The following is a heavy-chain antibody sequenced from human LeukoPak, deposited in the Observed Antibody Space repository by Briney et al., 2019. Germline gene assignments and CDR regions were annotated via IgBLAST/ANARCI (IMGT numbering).Heavy chain of an antibody. D-gene: IGHD5-18*01. CDR3: GRDPKLGIRGYTYGYIDH. V-gene: IGHV7-4-1*02. Sequence: ASVKVSCKASGYTFTGYYMHWVQQAPGQGLEWMGWINTNTGNPSYAQAFFTGRYVFSLDTSASTAYLQINGLKADDTAVYYCGRDPKLGIRGYTYGYIDHWGQGTLLTVAS. CDR1: GYTFTGYY. CDR2: INTNTGNP. J-gene: IGHJ4*02.